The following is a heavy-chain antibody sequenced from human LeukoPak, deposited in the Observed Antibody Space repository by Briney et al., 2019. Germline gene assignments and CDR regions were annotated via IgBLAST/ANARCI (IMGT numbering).Heavy chain of an antibody. J-gene: IGHJ3*02. CDR3: ASSHIAAAGSDAFDI. D-gene: IGHD6-13*01. CDR2: ISAYNGNT. V-gene: IGHV1-18*01. CDR1: GYTFTSYG. Sequence: GASVKVSCNASGYTFTSYGISWVRQAPGQGLEWMGWISAYNGNTNYAQKLQGRVTMTTDTSTSTAYMELRSLRSDDTAVYYCASSHIAAAGSDAFDIWGQGTMVTVSS.